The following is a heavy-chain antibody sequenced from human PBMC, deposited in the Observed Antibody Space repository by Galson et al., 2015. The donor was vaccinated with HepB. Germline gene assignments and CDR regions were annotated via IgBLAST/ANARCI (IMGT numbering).Heavy chain of an antibody. CDR3: ARVGITMVRGVIMTLDY. CDR2: ISAYNGNT. V-gene: IGHV1-18*04. Sequence: SVKVSCKASGYTFTSYGISWVRQAPGQGLEWMGWISAYNGNTNYAQKLQGRVTMTTDTSTSTAYMELRSLRSDDTAVYYCARVGITMVRGVIMTLDYWGQGTLVTVSS. CDR1: GYTFTSYG. J-gene: IGHJ4*02. D-gene: IGHD3-10*01.